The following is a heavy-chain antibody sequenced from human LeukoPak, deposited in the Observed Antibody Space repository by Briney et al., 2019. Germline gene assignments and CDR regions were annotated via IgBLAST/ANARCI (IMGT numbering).Heavy chain of an antibody. V-gene: IGHV3-30*02. CDR2: MRYDGSNK. D-gene: IGHD6-13*01. J-gene: IGHJ4*02. CDR3: AKAVSSSWYFDY. Sequence: GGSLRLSCAASGFTFSSYGMHWVRQAPGKGLEWVAFMRYDGSNKYYADSVKGRFTISRDNSKNTLYLQMNSLRAEDTAVYYCAKAVSSSWYFDYWDQGTLVIVSS. CDR1: GFTFSSYG.